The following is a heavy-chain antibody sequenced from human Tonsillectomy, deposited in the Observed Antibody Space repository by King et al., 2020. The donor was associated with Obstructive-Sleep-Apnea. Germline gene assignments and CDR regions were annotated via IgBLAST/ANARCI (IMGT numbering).Heavy chain of an antibody. CDR3: ARHSYTAASSGSYCLFDL. V-gene: IGHV3-30*04. CDR2: VSFDGTSK. Sequence: VQLVESGGGVVQPGRSLRLSCAASGFTFNTYPMHWVGQAPGKGLEWVALVSFDGTSKYYADSVKGRLTVSRDNSENTLFLQMNSLRPEDTAVYFCARHSYTAASSGSYCLFDLWGRGTLVTVSS. D-gene: IGHD2-2*02. CDR1: GFTFNTYP. J-gene: IGHJ2*01.